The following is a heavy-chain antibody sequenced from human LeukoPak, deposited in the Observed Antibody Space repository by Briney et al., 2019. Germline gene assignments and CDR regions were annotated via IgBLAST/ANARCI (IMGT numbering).Heavy chain of an antibody. Sequence: ASVKVSCKASGYTFTSYYMHWVRQAPGQGLEWMGWINPNSGGTNYAQKFQGRVTMTRDTSISTAYMELSRLRSDDTAVYSCARDYGYYAFDIWGQGTMVTVSS. V-gene: IGHV1-2*02. CDR3: ARDYGYYAFDI. D-gene: IGHD3-22*01. J-gene: IGHJ3*02. CDR2: INPNSGGT. CDR1: GYTFTSYY.